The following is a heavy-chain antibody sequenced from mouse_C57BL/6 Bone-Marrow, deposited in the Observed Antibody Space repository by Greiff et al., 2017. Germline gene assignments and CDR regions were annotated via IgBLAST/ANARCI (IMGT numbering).Heavy chain of an antibody. CDR3: AIWGWLRRG. CDR2: IHPSDSDT. V-gene: IGHV1-74*01. D-gene: IGHD2-2*01. CDR1: GYSFTDYN. J-gene: IGHJ2*01. Sequence: VQLQQSGPELVKPGASVKISCKASGYSFTDYNMNWVKQRPGQGLEWIGRIHPSDSDTNYNQKFKGKATLTVDKSSSTAYMQLSSLTSEDSAVYYCAIWGWLRRGWGQGTTLTVSS.